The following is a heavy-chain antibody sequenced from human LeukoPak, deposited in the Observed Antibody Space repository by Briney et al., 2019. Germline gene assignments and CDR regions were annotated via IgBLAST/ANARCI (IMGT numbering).Heavy chain of an antibody. Sequence: PGGSLRLSCAVSGFTFSSYALSWVRQAPRKGLEWVSGISGSGDGTYYEDSVRGRFTISRDNSKNTLYLQMNSLRAEDTAVYYCAKAAMPLHGGSDYWGQGTLVTVSS. CDR3: AKAAMPLHGGSDY. CDR2: ISGSGDGT. V-gene: IGHV3-23*01. D-gene: IGHD3-16*01. CDR1: GFTFSSYA. J-gene: IGHJ4*02.